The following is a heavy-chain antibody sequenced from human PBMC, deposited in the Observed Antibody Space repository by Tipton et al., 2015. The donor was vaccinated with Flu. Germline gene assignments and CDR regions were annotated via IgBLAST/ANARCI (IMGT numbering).Heavy chain of an antibody. D-gene: IGHD3-16*01. J-gene: IGHJ4*02. Sequence: GLVKPSETLSLTCAVSGYSSGYYWGWIRQPPGKGLEWIGNIYHSGSTYYNPSLKSRVTISLDTSTNQFSLKLSSVTAADTAIYYCARRGTATSGAGRAFDYWGQGTLVTVSS. V-gene: IGHV4-38-2*01. CDR1: GYSSGYY. CDR3: ARRGTATSGAGRAFDY. CDR2: IYHSGST.